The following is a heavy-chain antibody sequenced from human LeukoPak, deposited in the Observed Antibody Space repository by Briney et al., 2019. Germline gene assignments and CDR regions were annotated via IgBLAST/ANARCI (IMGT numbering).Heavy chain of an antibody. J-gene: IGHJ6*02. Sequence: GGSLRLSCAASGFTFSSYWMSWVRQAPGKGLEWVANIKQDGSEKYYVDSAKGRFTISRDNAKNSLYLQMNSLRAEDTAVYYCARTYGSGSYVGMDVWGQGTTVTVSS. CDR3: ARTYGSGSYVGMDV. CDR2: IKQDGSEK. V-gene: IGHV3-7*01. D-gene: IGHD3-10*01. CDR1: GFTFSSYW.